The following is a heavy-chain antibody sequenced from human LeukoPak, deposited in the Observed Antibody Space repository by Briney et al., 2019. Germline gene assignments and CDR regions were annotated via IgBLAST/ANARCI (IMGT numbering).Heavy chain of an antibody. V-gene: IGHV3-21*01. J-gene: IGHJ4*02. Sequence: GGSLRLSCAASGFTFSSYSMNWVRQAPGKGLEWVSSISSSSSYIYYAGSVKGRFVVSRDNAKNLLFLQMNSLRVEDTALYFCAREVLDVVEPATNTVDYWGQGTRVTVSS. CDR3: AREVLDVVEPATNTVDY. CDR1: GFTFSSYS. D-gene: IGHD2-2*01. CDR2: ISSSSSYI.